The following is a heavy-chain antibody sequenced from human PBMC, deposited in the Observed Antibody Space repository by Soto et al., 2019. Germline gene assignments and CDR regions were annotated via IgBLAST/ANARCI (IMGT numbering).Heavy chain of an antibody. CDR1: GFTFSSYA. CDR3: ARDSRFLNYYDSSYDPPAFDI. CDR2: ISYDGSNK. Sequence: GSLRLSCAASGFTFSSYAMHWVRQAPGKGLEWVAVISYDGSNKYYADSVKGRFTISRDNSKNTLYLQMNSLRAEDTAVYYCARDSRFLNYYDSSYDPPAFDIWGQGTMVTVSS. J-gene: IGHJ3*02. V-gene: IGHV3-30-3*01. D-gene: IGHD3-22*01.